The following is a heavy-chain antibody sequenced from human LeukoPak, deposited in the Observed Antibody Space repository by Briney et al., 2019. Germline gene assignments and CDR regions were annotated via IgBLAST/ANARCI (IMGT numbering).Heavy chain of an antibody. D-gene: IGHD3-10*01. Sequence: GGSLRLSCAASGFTFSTYNMNWVRQAPGKGMEWVSYISSSGSSIYYADSVKGRLTISRDNAKNSLYLQMNSLRAEDTAVFYCARARRSGGITMVRGVKDRGWFDSWGQGSLVTVSS. CDR2: ISSSGSSI. V-gene: IGHV3-48*01. J-gene: IGHJ5*01. CDR3: ARARRSGGITMVRGVKDRGWFDS. CDR1: GFTFSTYN.